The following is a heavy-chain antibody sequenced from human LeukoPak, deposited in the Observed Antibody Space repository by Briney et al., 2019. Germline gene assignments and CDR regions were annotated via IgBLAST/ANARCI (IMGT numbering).Heavy chain of an antibody. CDR1: GGYISTDY. CDR2: IYYTGST. CDR3: ARHKGGANLRTYWYFDL. D-gene: IGHD4/OR15-4a*01. V-gene: IGHV4-59*08. Sequence: SETLSLTCTVSGGYISTDYWNWIRQPPGKGLEWIGYIYYTGSTNYNPSLKSRVTISVDTSKNQFSLKLSSVTAADTAVYYCARHKGGANLRTYWYFDLWGRGTLVTVSS. J-gene: IGHJ2*01.